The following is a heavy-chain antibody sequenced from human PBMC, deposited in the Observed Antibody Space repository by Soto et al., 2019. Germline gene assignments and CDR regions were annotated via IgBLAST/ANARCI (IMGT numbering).Heavy chain of an antibody. V-gene: IGHV1-18*01. D-gene: IGHD6-13*01. CDR2: ISAYNRNT. CDR3: ARVIAAAADFDY. J-gene: IGHJ4*02. CDR1: GYTFTSYG. Sequence: QVQLVQAGAEVKKPGASVKVSCKASGYTFTSYGLSWVRQAPGQGLEWMGWISAYNRNTNYAQKLQGRVTMTTDTSTSTVYMELRSLRSDDTAVYYCARVIAAAADFDYWGQGTLVTVSS.